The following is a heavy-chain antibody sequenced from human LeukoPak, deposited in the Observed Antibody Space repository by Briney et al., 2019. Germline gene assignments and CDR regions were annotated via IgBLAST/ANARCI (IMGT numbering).Heavy chain of an antibody. Sequence: TLSLTCTVSGGSISSGGYYWRWIRQHPGKGLEWIGYIYYSGSTYYNPSLKSRVTISVDTSKNQFSLRLSSVTAADMAVYYCASYSSTYSKAFDYWGQGSLVTVSS. J-gene: IGHJ4*02. V-gene: IGHV4-31*03. D-gene: IGHD3-22*01. CDR2: IYYSGST. CDR1: GGSISSGGYY. CDR3: ASYSSTYSKAFDY.